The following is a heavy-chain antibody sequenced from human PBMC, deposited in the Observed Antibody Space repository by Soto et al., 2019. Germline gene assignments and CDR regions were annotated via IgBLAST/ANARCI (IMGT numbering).Heavy chain of an antibody. CDR1: GYTFTAYH. D-gene: IGHD6-13*01. CDR2: INANSGVT. Sequence: ASVKVSCKASGYTFTAYHMQWVRQAPGQGLEWLGWINANSGVTKYAQRFQGRVTMTRDLSLNTAYMELSSLRSDDTAVYYCARGPAGYSNSWYLFDSWGQGTLVTVSS. J-gene: IGHJ5*01. CDR3: ARGPAGYSNSWYLFDS. V-gene: IGHV1-2*02.